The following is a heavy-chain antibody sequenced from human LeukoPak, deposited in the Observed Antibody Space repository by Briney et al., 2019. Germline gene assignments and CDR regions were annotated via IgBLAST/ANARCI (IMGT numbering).Heavy chain of an antibody. CDR1: GFTLSSYA. CDR3: AKGTYYYDSSGYLRFNWFDP. J-gene: IGHJ5*02. Sequence: GGSLRLSCAASGFTLSSYAMSWVRQAPGKGLEWVSAIIASGGSTYYADSVKGRFTISRDNSKNTLSLRMNSLRAEDTAVYYCAKGTYYYDSSGYLRFNWFDPWGQGTLVTVSS. CDR2: IIASGGST. D-gene: IGHD3-22*01. V-gene: IGHV3-23*01.